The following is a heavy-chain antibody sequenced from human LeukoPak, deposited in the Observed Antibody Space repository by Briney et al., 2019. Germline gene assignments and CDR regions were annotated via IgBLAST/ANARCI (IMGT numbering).Heavy chain of an antibody. V-gene: IGHV4-59*12. CDR2: IYYSGST. J-gene: IGHJ5*02. Sequence: SETLSLTCTVSGGSISSYYWSWIRQPPGKGLEWIGYIYYSGSTNYNPSLKSRVTISVDTSKNQFSLKLNSVTAADTAVYYCARGWSSFCFDPWGQGTLVTVSS. CDR1: GGSISSYY. CDR3: ARGWSSFCFDP. D-gene: IGHD3-16*02.